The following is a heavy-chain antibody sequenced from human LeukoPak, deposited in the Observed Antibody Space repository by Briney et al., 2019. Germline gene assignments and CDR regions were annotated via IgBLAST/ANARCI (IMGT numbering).Heavy chain of an antibody. D-gene: IGHD2-15*01. CDR1: GFTFSSYS. CDR3: ARDGGFGFLAAFDI. Sequence: GGSLRLSCAASGFTFSSYSMDWVRQAPGKGLEWISYISGSDSVSYYEDSVKGRFTISRDNAKNSLYLQMNSLRDEDTALYYCARDGGFGFLAAFDIWGQGTLVTVSS. CDR2: ISGSDSVS. J-gene: IGHJ4*02. V-gene: IGHV3-48*02.